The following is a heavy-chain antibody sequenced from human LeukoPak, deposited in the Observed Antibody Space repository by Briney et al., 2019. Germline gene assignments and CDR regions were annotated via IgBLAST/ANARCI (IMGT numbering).Heavy chain of an antibody. CDR1: GYTFTVYY. Sequence: GASVKVSCKASGYTFTVYYMHWVRQAPGQGLEWMGWINPNSGGTNYAQKFQGRVTMTRDTSISTAYMELSRLRSDDTAVYYCARFPQEYDFWSGPDYWGQGTLVTVSS. V-gene: IGHV1-2*02. CDR2: INPNSGGT. D-gene: IGHD3-3*01. J-gene: IGHJ4*02. CDR3: ARFPQEYDFWSGPDY.